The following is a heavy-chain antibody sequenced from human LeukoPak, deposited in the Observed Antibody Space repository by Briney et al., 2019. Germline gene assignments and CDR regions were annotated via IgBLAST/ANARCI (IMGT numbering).Heavy chain of an antibody. Sequence: GGSLRLSCAASGFTFSSYWMSWVRQAPGKGLEWVANIKAGGSEKYYVDSMKGRFTISRDNAKNSLYLQMNSLRAEDTAVYYCAREGHSHLIYYFDYWGQGTLVTVSS. D-gene: IGHD5-18*01. J-gene: IGHJ4*02. CDR3: AREGHSHLIYYFDY. CDR1: GFTFSSYW. V-gene: IGHV3-7*01. CDR2: IKAGGSEK.